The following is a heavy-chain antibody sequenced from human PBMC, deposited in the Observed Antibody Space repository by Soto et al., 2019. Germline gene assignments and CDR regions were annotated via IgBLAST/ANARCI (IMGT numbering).Heavy chain of an antibody. CDR3: ARDPAYYDFWSGRDYYYGMDV. V-gene: IGHV1-2*04. CDR2: INPNSGCT. Sequence: VASVKVSCKASGYTFTGYYMHWVRQAPGQGLEWMGWINPNSGCTNYAQKFQGWVTMTRDTSISTAYMELSRLRSDDTAVYYCARDPAYYDFWSGRDYYYGMDVWGQGTTVTVSS. CDR1: GYTFTGYY. D-gene: IGHD3-3*01. J-gene: IGHJ6*02.